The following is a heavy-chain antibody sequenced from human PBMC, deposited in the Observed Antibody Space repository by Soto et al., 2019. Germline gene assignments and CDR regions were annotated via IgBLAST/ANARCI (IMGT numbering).Heavy chain of an antibody. J-gene: IGHJ3*02. D-gene: IGHD6-13*01. CDR1: GGSISSYY. CDR2: IYTSGST. V-gene: IGHV4-4*07. CDR3: ARSRGLYCSRRYRDAFDI. Sequence: SETLSLTCTVSGGSISSYYWSWIRQPAGKGLEWIGRIYTSGSTNYNPSLKSRVTMSVDTSKNHFSLKLSSVTAADTAVYYCARSRGLYCSRRYRDAFDIWGQGKMVTVSS.